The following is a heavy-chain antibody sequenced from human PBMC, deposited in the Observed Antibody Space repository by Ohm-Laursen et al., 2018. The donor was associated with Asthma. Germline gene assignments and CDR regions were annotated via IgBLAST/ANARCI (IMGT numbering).Heavy chain of an antibody. CDR3: AREVVAVAGTFDY. Sequence: SLRLSCAASGFTFSGYGMHWVRQAPGKGLEWVAVISYDGSNKYYADSVKGRFTISRDNSKNTLYLQMNSLRAEDTAVYYCAREVVAVAGTFDYWGQGTLVTVSS. D-gene: IGHD6-19*01. CDR1: GFTFSGYG. J-gene: IGHJ4*02. V-gene: IGHV3-30*03. CDR2: ISYDGSNK.